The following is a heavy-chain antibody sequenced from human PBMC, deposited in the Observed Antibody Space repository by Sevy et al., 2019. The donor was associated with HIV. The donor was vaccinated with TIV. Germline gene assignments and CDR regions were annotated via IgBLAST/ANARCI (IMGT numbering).Heavy chain of an antibody. CDR3: ARISCTNGVCCKGYYYYAMDV. CDR1: GFTFSSYS. J-gene: IGHJ6*02. V-gene: IGHV3-21*01. Sequence: GGSLRLSCAASGFTFSSYSMNWVRQAPGKGLEWVSSISTSSSYIYYADSEKGRFTISRDNAKNSLYLQMNSLRAEDTAVYYCARISCTNGVCCKGYYYYAMDVWGQGTTVTVSS. CDR2: ISTSSSYI. D-gene: IGHD2-8*01.